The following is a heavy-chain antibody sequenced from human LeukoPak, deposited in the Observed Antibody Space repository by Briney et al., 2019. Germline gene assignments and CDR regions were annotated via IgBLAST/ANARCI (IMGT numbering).Heavy chain of an antibody. V-gene: IGHV3-30-3*01. CDR2: ISYDGSNK. CDR3: ARAHYYDSSGYSNFDY. Sequence: GRSLRLSCAASGFTFSGYAMHWVRQAPGKGLEWVAVISYDGSNKYYADSVKGRFTISRDNSKNTLYLQMNSLRAEDTAVYYCARAHYYDSSGYSNFDYWGQGTLVTVSS. J-gene: IGHJ4*02. D-gene: IGHD3-22*01. CDR1: GFTFSGYA.